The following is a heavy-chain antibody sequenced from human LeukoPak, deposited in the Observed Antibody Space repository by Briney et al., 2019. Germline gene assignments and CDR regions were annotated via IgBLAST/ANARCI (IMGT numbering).Heavy chain of an antibody. V-gene: IGHV1-69*05. CDR2: IIPIFGTA. CDR3: ARSNTQYYYDSSGYYGSDY. D-gene: IGHD3-22*01. J-gene: IGHJ4*02. CDR1: GGTFSSYA. Sequence: SVKVSCKASGGTFSSYAIGWVRQAPGQGLEWMGGIIPIFGTANYAQKFQGRVTITTDESTSTAYMELSSLRSEDTAVYYCARSNTQYYYDSSGYYGSDYWGQGTLVTVSS.